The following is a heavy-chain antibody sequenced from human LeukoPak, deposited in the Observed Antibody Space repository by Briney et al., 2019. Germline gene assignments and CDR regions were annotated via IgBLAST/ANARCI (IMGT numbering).Heavy chain of an antibody. CDR2: INHSGST. Sequence: SETLSLTCAVYGGSFSGYYWSWIRQPPGKGLEWIGEINHSGSTNYNPSLKSRVTISVDTSKNQFSLQLSSVTAADTAVYYCARVFRITMIVVVISYYFDYWGQGTLVTVSS. V-gene: IGHV4-34*01. CDR1: GGSFSGYY. J-gene: IGHJ4*02. D-gene: IGHD3-22*01. CDR3: ARVFRITMIVVVISYYFDY.